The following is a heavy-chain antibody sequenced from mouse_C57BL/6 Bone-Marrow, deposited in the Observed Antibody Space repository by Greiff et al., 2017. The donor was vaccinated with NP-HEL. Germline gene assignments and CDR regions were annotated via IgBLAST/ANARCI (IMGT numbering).Heavy chain of an antibody. Sequence: VQLQQPGAELVKPGASVKLSCKASGYTFTSYWMQWVKQRPGQGLEWIGEIDPSDSYTNYNQKFKGKATLTVDTSSSTAYMQLSSLTSEDSAVYYCARTTFYYGSSYGAWFAYWGQGTLVTVSA. J-gene: IGHJ3*01. V-gene: IGHV1-50*01. CDR2: IDPSDSYT. D-gene: IGHD1-1*01. CDR3: ARTTFYYGSSYGAWFAY. CDR1: GYTFTSYW.